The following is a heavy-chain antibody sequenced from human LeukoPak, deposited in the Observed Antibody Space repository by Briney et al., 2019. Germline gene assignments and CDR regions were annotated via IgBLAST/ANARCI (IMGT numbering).Heavy chain of an antibody. Sequence: GGSLRLSCAASGFTVGSNYMSWVRQAPGKGLEWVSVIYSGGSTYYADSVKGRFTISRDNSRNTLYLQMNSLRAEDTAVYYCARDRERYFDYWGQGTLVTVSS. J-gene: IGHJ4*02. CDR2: IYSGGST. V-gene: IGHV3-66*01. CDR1: GFTVGSNY. CDR3: ARDRERYFDY.